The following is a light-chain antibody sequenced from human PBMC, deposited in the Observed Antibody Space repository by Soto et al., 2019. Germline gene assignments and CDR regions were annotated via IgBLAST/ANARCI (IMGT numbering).Light chain of an antibody. CDR1: QSINSRY. V-gene: IGKV3-20*01. CDR2: RAS. J-gene: IGKJ3*01. Sequence: EIVLTQSPGTLSLSPGERATLSCRASQSINSRYLAWYQQKPGQAPRLLIYRASSRATGIPDRFSGSGSGTDFTLTISRLEPEDFAVYYCQQFGSSPGFTFGPGTIVDIK. CDR3: QQFGSSPGFT.